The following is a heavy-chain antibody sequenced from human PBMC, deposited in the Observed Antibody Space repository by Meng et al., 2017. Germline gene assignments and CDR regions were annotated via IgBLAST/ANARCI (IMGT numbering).Heavy chain of an antibody. CDR1: GFSLSTSGVG. CDR2: IYWDDDK. J-gene: IGHJ5*02. CDR3: AHRRGDSREGWFDP. Sequence: QITLKESGPTLVKPTTTLPLTCTFSGFSLSTSGVGVGWIRQPPGKALEWLALIYWDDDKRYSPSLKSRLTITKDTSKNQVVLTMTNMDPVDTATYYCAHRRGDSREGWFDPWGQGTLVTVSS. D-gene: IGHD2-15*01. V-gene: IGHV2-5*02.